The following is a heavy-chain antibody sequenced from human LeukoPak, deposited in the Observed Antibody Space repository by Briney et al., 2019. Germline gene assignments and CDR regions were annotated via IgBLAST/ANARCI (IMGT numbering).Heavy chain of an antibody. V-gene: IGHV1-2*02. J-gene: IGHJ4*02. Sequence: GASVKVSCKASGYTFTGYYMHWVRQAPGQGLEWMGWINPNSGGTNYAQKFQGRVTMTRDTSISTAYMELSSLRAEDTAVYYCAREGIYDSSHYFDYWGQGTLVTVSS. D-gene: IGHD3-22*01. CDR1: GYTFTGYY. CDR3: AREGIYDSSHYFDY. CDR2: INPNSGGT.